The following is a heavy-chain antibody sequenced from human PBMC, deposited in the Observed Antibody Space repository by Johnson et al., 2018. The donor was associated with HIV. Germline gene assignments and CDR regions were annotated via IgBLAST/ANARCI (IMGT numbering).Heavy chain of an antibody. D-gene: IGHD6-13*01. J-gene: IGHJ3*02. CDR1: GFSFSDYY. Sequence: QVQLVESGGGLVKPGGSLRLSCAASGFSFSDYYLSWFRQAPGKGLAWVSYISSTATNIDYADSVKGRFPISRDNAKHSLYLQMNSLRAEDTAVYYWAISPEYSSSWFGAFDIWGQGTMVTVSS. V-gene: IGHV3-11*04. CDR3: AISPEYSSSWFGAFDI. CDR2: ISSTATNI.